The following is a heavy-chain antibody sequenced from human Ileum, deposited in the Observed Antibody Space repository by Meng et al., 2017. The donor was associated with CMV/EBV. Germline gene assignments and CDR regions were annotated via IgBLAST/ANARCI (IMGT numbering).Heavy chain of an antibody. CDR1: GFTFIPYP. J-gene: IGHJ4*02. D-gene: IGHD3-10*01. CDR2: ISYDGGNE. Sequence: GFTFIPYPIHWVRQSPGTGLEWVAFISYDGGNEYHADSVKGRFTISRDNSNNTLYLQMSGLRPEDTAVYYCARNTFYYGSGSVYFDSWGQGTLVTVSS. V-gene: IGHV3-30-3*01. CDR3: ARNTFYYGSGSVYFDS.